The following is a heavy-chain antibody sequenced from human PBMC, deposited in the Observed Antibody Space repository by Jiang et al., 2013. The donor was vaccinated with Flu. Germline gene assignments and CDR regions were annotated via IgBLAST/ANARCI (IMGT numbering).Heavy chain of an antibody. CDR3: AGGIYGDYLGGDV. CDR1: GGSVSSASYY. V-gene: IGHV4-61*02. CDR2: IYTKGGT. D-gene: IGHD4-17*01. Sequence: QLVESGPGLVKPSQTLSLTCTVSGGSVSSASYYWSWIRQPAGKGLEWIGRIYTKGGTHNSPSLKSRVTISIDTSKNQFSLKLNSVTAADTAVYYCAGGIYGDYLGGDVWGQGTTVTVSS. J-gene: IGHJ6*02.